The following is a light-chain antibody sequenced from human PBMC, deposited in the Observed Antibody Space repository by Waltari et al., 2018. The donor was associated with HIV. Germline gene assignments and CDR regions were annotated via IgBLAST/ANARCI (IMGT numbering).Light chain of an antibody. CDR1: QNVVNGSTNKNS. CDR2: WAS. Sequence: DIVMTQSPDSLAVSLGERATLNCKSSQNVVNGSTNKNSLAWYQQKSGQPPKLLIYWASTRESGVPERFSGSGSGTDFTLTISSLQAADVAVYYCQQHYTSPYTFGQGTKLEIK. CDR3: QQHYTSPYT. J-gene: IGKJ2*01. V-gene: IGKV4-1*01.